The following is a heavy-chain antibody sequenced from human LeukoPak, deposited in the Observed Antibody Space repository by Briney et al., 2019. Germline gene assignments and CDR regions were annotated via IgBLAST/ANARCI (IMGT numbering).Heavy chain of an antibody. Sequence: SETLSLTCTVSGVSISIYYWSWIRQPPGKGLEWIGYIYYSGSTNYNPSLKSRVTISLDTSKNQFSLKLSSVTAADTAVYYCARGYGAAANEAFGVWGQGTMVTVSS. J-gene: IGHJ3*01. V-gene: IGHV4-59*08. CDR2: IYYSGST. CDR3: ARGYGAAANEAFGV. D-gene: IGHD4-17*01. CDR1: GVSISIYY.